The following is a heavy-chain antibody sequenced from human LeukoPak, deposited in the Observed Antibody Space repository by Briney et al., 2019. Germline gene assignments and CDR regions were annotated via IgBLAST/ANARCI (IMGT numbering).Heavy chain of an antibody. D-gene: IGHD3-10*01. J-gene: IGHJ4*02. CDR3: ARSLYYYGSGSYPDY. CDR2: IYYSGST. V-gene: IGHV4-39*07. CDR1: GGSISSSSYY. Sequence: SETLSLTCTVSGGSISSSSYYWGWIRQPPGKGLEWIGSIYYSGSTYYNPSLKSRVTISVVTSKNQFSLKLSSVTAADTAVYYCARSLYYYGSGSYPDYWGQGTLVTVSS.